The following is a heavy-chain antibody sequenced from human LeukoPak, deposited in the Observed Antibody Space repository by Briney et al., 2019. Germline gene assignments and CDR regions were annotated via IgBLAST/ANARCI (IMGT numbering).Heavy chain of an antibody. V-gene: IGHV3-23*01. CDR3: AKTAQFDS. J-gene: IGHJ4*02. CDR2: ISTTGGTT. CDR1: XFSFSNFA. D-gene: IGHD6-25*01. Sequence: GXSXRXSCXXSXFSFSNFAMTWVRQAPGKGLEWVSAISTTGGTTWYADSVKGRFTVSRDNSKNTVYLQMNSLTAEDTAVYYCAKTAQFDSWGQGTLVTVSS.